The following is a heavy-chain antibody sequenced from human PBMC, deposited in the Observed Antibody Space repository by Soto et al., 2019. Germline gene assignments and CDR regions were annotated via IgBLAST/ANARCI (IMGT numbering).Heavy chain of an antibody. CDR2: IYYSGST. D-gene: IGHD3-16*01. J-gene: IGHJ4*02. CDR1: GGSISSGGYY. V-gene: IGHV4-61*08. CDR3: ARLGDEMDF. Sequence: SETLSLTCTVSGGSISSGGYYWSWIRQHPGKGLEWIGYIYYSGSTNYNPSLKSRVTMSIDTSKKKFSLNLTSVTAADTAVYFCARLGDEMDFWGPGTLVTVS.